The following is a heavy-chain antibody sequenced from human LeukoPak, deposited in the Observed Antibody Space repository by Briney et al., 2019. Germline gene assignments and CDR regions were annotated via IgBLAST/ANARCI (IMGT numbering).Heavy chain of an antibody. J-gene: IGHJ3*02. CDR1: GGSISSGGYY. D-gene: IGHD2-2*02. CDR3: ARADRYCSSTSCYIFAFDI. CDR2: IYYSGST. Sequence: PSETLSLTCTVSGGSISSGGYYWSWIRRHPGKGLEWIGYIYYSGSTYYNPSLKSRVTISVDTSKNQFSLKLSSVTAADTAVYYCARADRYCSSTSCYIFAFDIWGQGTMVTVSS. V-gene: IGHV4-31*03.